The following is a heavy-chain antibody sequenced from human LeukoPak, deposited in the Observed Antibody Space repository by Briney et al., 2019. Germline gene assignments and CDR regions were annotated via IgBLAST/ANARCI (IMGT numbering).Heavy chain of an antibody. CDR3: ARGTPSSSGWLYYGMDV. D-gene: IGHD6-19*01. CDR1: GFTFSSYA. J-gene: IGHJ6*02. V-gene: IGHV3-30-3*01. Sequence: GGSLRLSCAASGFTFSSYAMHWVRQAPGKGLEWVAVMSYDGSNKYYADSVKGRFTISRDNSKNTLYLQMNSLRAEDTAVYYCARGTPSSSGWLYYGMDVWGQGTTVTVSS. CDR2: MSYDGSNK.